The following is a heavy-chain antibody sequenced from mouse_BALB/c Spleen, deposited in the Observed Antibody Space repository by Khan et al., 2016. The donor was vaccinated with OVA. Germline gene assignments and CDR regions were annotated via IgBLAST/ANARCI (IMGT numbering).Heavy chain of an antibody. J-gene: IGHJ2*01. D-gene: IGHD1-1*01. CDR3: ARSVSITTVVATDFDY. V-gene: IGHV3-2*02. CDR2: ISYSGRT. CDR1: GYSITSDYA. Sequence: EVQLQESGPGPVNPSQSLSLTCTVTGYSITSDYAWNWIRQSPGNKLEWMGYISYSGRTSYTPSLKSRISITRDTSKNPVFLQLNSVTTEDTATYFCARSVSITTVVATDFDYWGQGTTLTVSS.